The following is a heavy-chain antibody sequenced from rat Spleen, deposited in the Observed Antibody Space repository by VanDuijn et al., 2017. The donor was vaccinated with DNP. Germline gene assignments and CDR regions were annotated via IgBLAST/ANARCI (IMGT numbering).Heavy chain of an antibody. CDR2: VNSAGTT. Sequence: EVQLQESGPGLVKTSQSLSLTCSVTGYSITSSYRWNWIRKFPGNKLEWMGSVNSAGTTNYNPSLKSRISITRDTSKNQLFLQVNSVPTEDTATYYCARWPGYNPPYAMDAWGQGTSVTVSS. CDR3: ARWPGYNPPYAMDA. J-gene: IGHJ4*01. V-gene: IGHV3-3*01. D-gene: IGHD1-4*01. CDR1: GYSITSSYR.